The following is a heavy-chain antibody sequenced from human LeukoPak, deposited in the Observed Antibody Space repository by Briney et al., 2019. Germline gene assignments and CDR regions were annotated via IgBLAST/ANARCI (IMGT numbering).Heavy chain of an antibody. D-gene: IGHD5-12*01. CDR3: ARELRGLQLPDYFDY. J-gene: IGHJ4*02. CDR2: INPNSGGT. Sequence: ASVRVSCKASGYTFTGYYMHWVRQAPGQGLEWMGWINPNSGGTNYAQTFQGRVTMTRGTSISTAYMELSRLRSDDPAVYYCARELRGLQLPDYFDYWGQGTLVTVSS. V-gene: IGHV1-2*02. CDR1: GYTFTGYY.